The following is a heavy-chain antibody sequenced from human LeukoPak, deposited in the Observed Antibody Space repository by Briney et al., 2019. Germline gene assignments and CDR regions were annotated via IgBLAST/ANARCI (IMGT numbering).Heavy chain of an antibody. CDR1: GYTFTGYY. J-gene: IGHJ5*02. V-gene: IGHV1-2*02. CDR3: ATVGYSGYDYKRGAYWFDP. D-gene: IGHD5-12*01. CDR2: INPNSGGT. Sequence: GASVKVSCKASGYTFTGYYMHWVRQAPGQGLEWMGWINPNSGGTNYAQKFQGIVTMTEDTSTDTAYMELSSLRSEDTAVYYCATVGYSGYDYKRGAYWFDPWGQGTLVTVSS.